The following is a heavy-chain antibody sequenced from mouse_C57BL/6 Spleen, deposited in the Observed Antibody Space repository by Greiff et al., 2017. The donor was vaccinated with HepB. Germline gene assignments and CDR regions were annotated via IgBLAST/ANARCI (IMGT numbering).Heavy chain of an antibody. V-gene: IGHV1-50*01. CDR2: IDPSDSYT. CDR3: AVLRDFD. J-gene: IGHJ2*01. CDR1: GYTFTSYW. Sequence: QVQLQQPGAELVKPGASVKLSCKASGYTFTSYWMQWVKQRPGQGLEWIGEIDPSDSYTNYNQKFKGKSTLTVDKSSSTAYMQLSSLTSEDSAVYYCAVLRDFDWGQGTTLTVSS.